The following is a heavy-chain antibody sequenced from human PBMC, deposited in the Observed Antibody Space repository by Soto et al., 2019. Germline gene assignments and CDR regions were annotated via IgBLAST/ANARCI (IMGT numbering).Heavy chain of an antibody. D-gene: IGHD3-10*01. CDR1: GYTFTSYG. CDR2: ISAYNGNT. Sequence: ASVKVSCKASGYTFTSYGISWVRQAPGQGLEWMGWISAYNGNTNYAQKPQGRVTMTTDTSTSTAYMELRSLRSDDTAVYYCARARWFGESAPIDYWGQGTLVTVSS. J-gene: IGHJ4*02. V-gene: IGHV1-18*04. CDR3: ARARWFGESAPIDY.